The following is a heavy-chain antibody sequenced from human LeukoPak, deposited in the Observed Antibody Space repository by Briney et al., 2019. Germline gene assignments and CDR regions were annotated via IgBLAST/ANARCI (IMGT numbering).Heavy chain of an antibody. J-gene: IGHJ5*02. D-gene: IGHD5-24*01. V-gene: IGHV1-69*04. Sequence: ASVKVSCKASGGTFSSYAISWVRQAPGQGLEWMGRIIPILGIANYAQKFQGRVAMTRDTSTSTVYMELSSLRSEDTAVYYCARDLQEIGFDPWGQGTLVTVSS. CDR2: IIPILGIA. CDR1: GGTFSSYA. CDR3: ARDLQEIGFDP.